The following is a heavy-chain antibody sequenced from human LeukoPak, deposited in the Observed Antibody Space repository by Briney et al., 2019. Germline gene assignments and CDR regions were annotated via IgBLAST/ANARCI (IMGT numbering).Heavy chain of an antibody. V-gene: IGHV1-24*01. CDR1: GDTLKELS. Sequence: ASVQVSCKVSGDTLKELSVHWVRQAPGKGLEWMGGSHPEHGETVYAQEFQGRVTMTEDTSTDTAYMELSSLRSEDTAVYYCARAQAYSSSWSHPGDNWFDPWGQGTLVTVSS. D-gene: IGHD6-13*01. CDR3: ARAQAYSSSWSHPGDNWFDP. CDR2: SHPEHGET. J-gene: IGHJ5*02.